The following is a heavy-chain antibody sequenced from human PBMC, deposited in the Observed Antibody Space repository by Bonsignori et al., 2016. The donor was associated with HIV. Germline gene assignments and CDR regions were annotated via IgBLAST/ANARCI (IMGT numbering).Heavy chain of an antibody. CDR3: ATTSPYYYGSGSYSHAFDI. V-gene: IGHV4-34*01. Sequence: WIRQPPGKGLEWIGEINHSGSTNYNPSLKSRVTISVDTSKNQFSLKLSSVTAADTAVYYCATTSPYYYGSGSYSHAFDIWGQGTMVTVSS. D-gene: IGHD3-10*01. J-gene: IGHJ3*02. CDR2: INHSGST.